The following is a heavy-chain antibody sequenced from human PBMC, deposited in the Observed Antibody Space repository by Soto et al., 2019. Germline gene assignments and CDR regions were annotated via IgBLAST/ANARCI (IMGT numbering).Heavy chain of an antibody. J-gene: IGHJ6*02. V-gene: IGHV4-59*01. Sequence: SATLSLTCTVSGGSISSYYWSWIRQPPGKGLERIGYIYYSGSTNYNPSLKSRVTISVDTSKNQFSLKLSSVTAADTAVFYCAVFTMVRGAPCWYYYYGMAVWGQGTTVTVSS. CDR2: IYYSGST. D-gene: IGHD3-10*01. CDR3: AVFTMVRGAPCWYYYYGMAV. CDR1: GGSISSYY.